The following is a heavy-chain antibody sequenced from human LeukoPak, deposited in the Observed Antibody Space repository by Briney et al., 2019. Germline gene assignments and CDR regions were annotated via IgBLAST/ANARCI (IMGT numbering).Heavy chain of an antibody. D-gene: IGHD2-21*02. V-gene: IGHV3-30*18. CDR3: TKEKLVVVTAIFDY. Sequence: PGGSLRLSCAASGFTFSSYGMHWVRQAPGKGLEWVAVISYDGSNKYYADSVKGRFTISRDNSKNTLYLQMNSLRAEDTAVYYCTKEKLVVVTAIFDYWGQGTLVTVSS. CDR2: ISYDGSNK. CDR1: GFTFSSYG. J-gene: IGHJ4*02.